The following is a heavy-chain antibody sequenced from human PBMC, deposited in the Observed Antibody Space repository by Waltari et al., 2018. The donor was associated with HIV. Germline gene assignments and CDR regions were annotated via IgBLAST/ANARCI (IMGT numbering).Heavy chain of an antibody. J-gene: IGHJ6*02. D-gene: IGHD2-15*01. CDR1: GGFISGYY. CDR2: IYDSGRT. Sequence: QVQLQESGPGLVKPSETLSLSCTVSGGFISGYYWTWIRQPPGKGLEWIGYIYDSGRTNYNPPLESRVTISLDTSKNQFSLKLSSVTAADTAVYFCARGGVVAPPSYYYGMDVWGPGTTVIVSS. CDR3: ARGGVVAPPSYYYGMDV. V-gene: IGHV4-59*01.